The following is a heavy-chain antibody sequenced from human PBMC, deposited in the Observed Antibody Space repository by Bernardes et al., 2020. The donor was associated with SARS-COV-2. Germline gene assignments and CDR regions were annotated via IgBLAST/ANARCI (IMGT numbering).Heavy chain of an antibody. CDR2: SSAYRCHT. Sequence: SVHVTCRATVYTFTDHGISWVRPAPGQGLEGMGWSSAYRCHTDYFQKFRGRVTITTDTTTTTVYIELRSLRSDDKAVYYCARDRGIDYYDLDHWGQGTLVTVSS. V-gene: IGHV1-18*04. D-gene: IGHD3-16*01. J-gene: IGHJ4*02. CDR3: ARDRGIDYYDLDH. CDR1: VYTFTDHG.